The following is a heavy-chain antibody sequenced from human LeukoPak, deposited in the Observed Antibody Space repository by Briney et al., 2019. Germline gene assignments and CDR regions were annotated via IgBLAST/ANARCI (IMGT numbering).Heavy chain of an antibody. CDR2: ISWNSRSI. Sequence: GGSLRLSCAASGFTFSNHGMNWVRQAPGKGLEWVSGISWNSRSIAYADSVKGRFTISRDNAKNSLYLQMNSLRAEDMSLYYCAKEGSSWSTFDYWGQGTLVTVSS. D-gene: IGHD6-13*01. V-gene: IGHV3-9*03. CDR1: GFTFSNHG. J-gene: IGHJ4*02. CDR3: AKEGSSWSTFDY.